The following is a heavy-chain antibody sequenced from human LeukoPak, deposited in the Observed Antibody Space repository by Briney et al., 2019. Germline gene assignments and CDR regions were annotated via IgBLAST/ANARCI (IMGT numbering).Heavy chain of an antibody. J-gene: IGHJ3*02. Sequence: PGGSLRLSCAASGFTFSGYWMSWVRQAPGKGLEWVANIKQDGSEKYYVDSVKGRFTISRDNAKNSLYLQMNSLRAEDTAVYYCASGGYSYGYDAFDIWGQGTMVTVSS. CDR2: IKQDGSEK. V-gene: IGHV3-7*01. CDR3: ASGGYSYGYDAFDI. D-gene: IGHD5-18*01. CDR1: GFTFSGYW.